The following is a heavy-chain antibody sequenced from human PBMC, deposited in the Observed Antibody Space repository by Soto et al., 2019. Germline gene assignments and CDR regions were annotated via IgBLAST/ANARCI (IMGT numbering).Heavy chain of an antibody. V-gene: IGHV3-23*01. CDR2: ISASGRDT. D-gene: IGHD2-8*01. J-gene: IGHJ4*02. CDR3: ARADVGLMVYSTALDF. Sequence: RLSCAASGFTFSNYAMSWVRQAPGKGLEWVSGISASGRDTYYADSVKGRFTVSRDNSNNTLYLHMNSLRAEETALYYCARADVGLMVYSTALDFWRQGTLDTVSS. CDR1: GFTFSNYA.